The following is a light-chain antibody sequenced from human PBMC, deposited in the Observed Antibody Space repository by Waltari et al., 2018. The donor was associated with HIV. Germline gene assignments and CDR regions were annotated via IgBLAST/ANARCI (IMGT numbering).Light chain of an antibody. CDR2: DVN. CDR3: SSYGGVASYLI. Sequence: HSALTQPRSVSGSPGQSVTISCTGTSSDIGAYDYVSWFQKFPGRAPKLLIFDVNKPPSGVPDRFSGFKSGDTASLTISGLQPDDESDYFCSSYGGVASYLIFGGGTTLTVL. J-gene: IGLJ2*01. CDR1: SSDIGAYDY. V-gene: IGLV2-11*01.